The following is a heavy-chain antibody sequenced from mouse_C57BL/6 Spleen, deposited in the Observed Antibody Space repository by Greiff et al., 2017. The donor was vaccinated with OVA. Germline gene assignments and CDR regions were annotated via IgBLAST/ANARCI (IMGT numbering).Heavy chain of an antibody. CDR1: GYTFTSYW. V-gene: IGHV1-69*01. D-gene: IGHD2-5*01. CDR2: IDPSDSYT. J-gene: IGHJ4*01. Sequence: QVQLQQPGAELVMPGASVKLSCKASGYTFTSYWMHWVKQRPGPGLEWIGEIDPSDSYTNYNQKFKGKSTLTVDKSSSTAYMQLSSLTSEDSAVYDCARSTDYYSNYYYAMDYWGQGTSVTVSS. CDR3: ARSTDYYSNYYYAMDY.